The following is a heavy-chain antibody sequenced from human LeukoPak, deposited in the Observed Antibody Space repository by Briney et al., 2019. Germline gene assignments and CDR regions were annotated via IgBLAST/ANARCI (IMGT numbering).Heavy chain of an antibody. D-gene: IGHD6-13*01. V-gene: IGHV1-58*01. Sequence: GASVKVSCKASGYTFTSSAVQWVRQARGQRLEWVGWIVVGSGNTNYTQKFQERVTITRDMSTSTAYMELSSLRSEDTAVYYCAAVVHSSTYDDYWGQGNLVTVSS. J-gene: IGHJ4*02. CDR2: IVVGSGNT. CDR1: GYTFTSSA. CDR3: AAVVHSSTYDDY.